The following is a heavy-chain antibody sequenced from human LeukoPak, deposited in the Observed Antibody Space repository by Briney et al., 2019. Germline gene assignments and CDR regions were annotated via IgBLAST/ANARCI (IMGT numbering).Heavy chain of an antibody. D-gene: IGHD5-24*01. J-gene: IGHJ3*02. Sequence: GGSLRLSCAASGFTFNTYDMSWVRQAPGKGLEWVSLISGCDGGTYYADSVKGRFTISRDNSKKTLYLQMNSLRAEDTAVYYCAKRMALPSGALDIWGQGTMVTVSS. CDR2: ISGCDGGT. CDR1: GFTFNTYD. V-gene: IGHV3-23*01. CDR3: AKRMALPSGALDI.